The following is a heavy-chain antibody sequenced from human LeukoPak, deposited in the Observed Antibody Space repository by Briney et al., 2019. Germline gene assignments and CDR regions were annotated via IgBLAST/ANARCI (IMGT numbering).Heavy chain of an antibody. CDR1: GGTFSIYA. D-gene: IGHD6-19*01. J-gene: IGHJ4*02. Sequence: SVIVSCKASGGTFSIYAISWVRQAPGQGLEWMGRIIPIFGTANYAQKFQGRVTITTDESTSTAYMELSSLRSEDTAVYYCARDQYSSGWYGDYWGQGTLVTVSS. CDR3: ARDQYSSGWYGDY. V-gene: IGHV1-69*05. CDR2: IIPIFGTA.